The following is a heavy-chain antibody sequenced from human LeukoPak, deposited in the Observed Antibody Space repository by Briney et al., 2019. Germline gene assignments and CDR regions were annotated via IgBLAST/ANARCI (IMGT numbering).Heavy chain of an antibody. D-gene: IGHD3-10*01. J-gene: IGHJ5*02. Sequence: SETLSFTCTVSGGSISSYYWSWIRQPPGKGLEWIGYIYYSGSTNYNPSLKSRVTISVDTSKNQFSLKLSSVTAADTAVYYCARFGELSPIYNWFDPWGQGTLVTVSS. CDR1: GGSISSYY. CDR2: IYYSGST. CDR3: ARFGELSPIYNWFDP. V-gene: IGHV4-59*01.